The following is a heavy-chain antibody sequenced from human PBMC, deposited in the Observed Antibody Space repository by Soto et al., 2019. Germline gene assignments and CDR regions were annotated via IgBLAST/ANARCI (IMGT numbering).Heavy chain of an antibody. D-gene: IGHD4-17*01. CDR1: GYTFTTYY. CDR3: ARGGNGDNVGYWYFDL. CDR2: IDPGGVST. Sequence: QVQLVQSGAEVKKPGASVEVSCKASGYTFTTYYIHWVRHAPGQGPEWMGVIDPGGVSTKNAQEFQDRVTMTSDTSTSTVYMDRSSLRSEDTALYFCARGGNGDNVGYWYFDLWGRGTQVTVSP. J-gene: IGHJ2*01. V-gene: IGHV1-46*01.